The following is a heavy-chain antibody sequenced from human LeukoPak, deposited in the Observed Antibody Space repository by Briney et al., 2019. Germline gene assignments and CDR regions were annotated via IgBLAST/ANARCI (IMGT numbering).Heavy chain of an antibody. J-gene: IGHJ4*02. Sequence: ASVNVSCKASGYTFTSYDLNWVRQAAGQGLEWMGWMNPNSGNTAYAQKFQGRLTMTRSTSINTAYMELSSLRSEDTAVYYCARGVSHWGAFDYWGQGTLVTVSS. V-gene: IGHV1-8*01. CDR1: GYTFTSYD. CDR2: MNPNSGNT. CDR3: ARGVSHWGAFDY. D-gene: IGHD7-27*01.